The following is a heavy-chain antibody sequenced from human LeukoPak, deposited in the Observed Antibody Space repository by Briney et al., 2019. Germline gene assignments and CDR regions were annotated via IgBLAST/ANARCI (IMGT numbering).Heavy chain of an antibody. CDR1: GGSISSSSYY. CDR2: IYYSGST. J-gene: IGHJ5*02. V-gene: IGHV4-39*07. CDR3: ARTGDYYGLRFDP. D-gene: IGHD3-10*01. Sequence: PTETLSLTCTVSGGSISSSSYYWGWIRQPPGKGLEWIGSIYYSGSTYYNPSLKSRVTISVDTSKNQFSLKLSSVTAADTAVYYCARTGDYYGLRFDPWGQGTLVTVSS.